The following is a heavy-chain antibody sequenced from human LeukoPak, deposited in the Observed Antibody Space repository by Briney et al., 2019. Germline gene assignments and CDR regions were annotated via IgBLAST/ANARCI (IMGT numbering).Heavy chain of an antibody. V-gene: IGHV4-34*01. CDR2: INHSGST. CDR1: GGSFSGYY. J-gene: IGHJ4*02. D-gene: IGHD6-19*01. CDR3: ARGRRLVLGY. Sequence: SETLSLTCAVYGGSFSGYYWSWIRQPPGKGLEWIGEINHSGSTNYNPSLRSRVTISVDTSKNQFSLKLSSVTAAGTAVYYCARGRRLVLGYWGQGTLVTVSS.